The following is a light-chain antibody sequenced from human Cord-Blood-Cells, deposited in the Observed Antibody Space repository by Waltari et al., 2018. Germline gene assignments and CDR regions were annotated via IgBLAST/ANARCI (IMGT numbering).Light chain of an antibody. Sequence: SALNQPASVSGSPGQSNTISCPGTSSDVGSYKLVSWYQQHPSKAPKLMIYEGSKRPSGVYNRFSGAKAGNTASLTISGLQAEDEADYYCCSYAGSNWVFGGGTKLTVL. V-gene: IGLV2-23*01. CDR1: SSDVGSYKL. CDR2: EGS. J-gene: IGLJ3*02. CDR3: CSYAGSNWV.